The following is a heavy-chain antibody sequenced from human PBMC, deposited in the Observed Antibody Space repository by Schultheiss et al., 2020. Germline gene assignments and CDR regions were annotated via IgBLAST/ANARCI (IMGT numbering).Heavy chain of an antibody. CDR3: ARVKSGDKTPRYGMDV. CDR1: GGSFSGYY. D-gene: IGHD1-26*01. Sequence: SETLSLTCAVYGGSFSGYYWSWIRQPPGKGLEWIGEINHSGSTNYNPSLKSRVTISVDTSKNQFSLKLSSVTAADTAVYYCARVKSGDKTPRYGMDVWGQGTTVTVSS. V-gene: IGHV4-34*01. CDR2: INHSGST. J-gene: IGHJ6*02.